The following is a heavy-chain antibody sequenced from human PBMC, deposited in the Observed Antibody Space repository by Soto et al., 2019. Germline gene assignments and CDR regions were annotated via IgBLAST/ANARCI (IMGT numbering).Heavy chain of an antibody. CDR3: ARDYGSGSYYTAY. V-gene: IGHV1-69*08. CDR1: GGTFSSYT. CDR2: IIPILGIA. Sequence: QVQLVQSGAEVKKPGSSVKVSCKAYGGTFSSYTISWVRQAPGQGLEWMGRIIPILGIANYAQKFQGRVTITADKSTSTAYVELSSRRFEDTAVYYCARDYGSGSYYTAYWGQGTLVTVSS. D-gene: IGHD3-10*01. J-gene: IGHJ4*02.